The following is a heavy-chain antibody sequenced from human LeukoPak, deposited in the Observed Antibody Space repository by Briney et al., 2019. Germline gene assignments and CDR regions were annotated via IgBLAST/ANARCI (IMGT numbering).Heavy chain of an antibody. D-gene: IGHD3-16*01. CDR2: IYYGGSA. CDR1: GGSITTNNYY. CDR3: ARHGAAVWASGRSFDL. J-gene: IGHJ2*01. V-gene: IGHV4-39*01. Sequence: SETLSLTCTVSGGSITTNNYYWAWIRQPPGKGLEWIGSIYYGGSAYHNPSLKSRVTISVDTSKNQFSLKLTSATATDTAVYSCARHGAAVWASGRSFDLWGRGTLVTVSS.